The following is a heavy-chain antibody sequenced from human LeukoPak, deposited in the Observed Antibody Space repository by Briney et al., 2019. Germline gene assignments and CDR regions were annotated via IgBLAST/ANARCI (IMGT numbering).Heavy chain of an antibody. CDR2: ISSSSSYI. CDR1: GFTFSSYS. V-gene: IGHV3-21*01. CDR3: VCLGLGGLSLD. D-gene: IGHD3-16*01. Sequence: PGGSLRLSCAASGFTFSSYSMNWVRQAPGKGPEWVSSISSSSSYIYYADSVKGRFTISRDNAKNTLYLQMNSLRVEDTAVYYCVCLGLGGLSLDWGQGTLVTVSS. J-gene: IGHJ4*02.